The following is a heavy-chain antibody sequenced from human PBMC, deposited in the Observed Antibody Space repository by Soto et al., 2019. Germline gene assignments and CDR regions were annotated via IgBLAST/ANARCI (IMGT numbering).Heavy chain of an antibody. V-gene: IGHV1-69*02. CDR2: IIPILGIA. D-gene: IGHD4-17*01. Sequence: GASVKVSCKASGGTFSSYTISWVRQAPGQGLEWMGRIIPILGIANYAQKFQGRVTITADKSTSTAYMELSSLRSEDTAVYYCARVSGYGYGDYDNYWGQGTLVTVSS. J-gene: IGHJ4*02. CDR3: ARVSGYGYGDYDNY. CDR1: GGTFSSYT.